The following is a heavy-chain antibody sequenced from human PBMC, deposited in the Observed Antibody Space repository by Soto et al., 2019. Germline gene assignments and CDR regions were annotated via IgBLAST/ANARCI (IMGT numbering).Heavy chain of an antibody. CDR3: ARHLRTGATNHNAFDI. J-gene: IGHJ3*02. CDR2: IYPGDSDT. V-gene: IGHV5-51*01. CDR1: GYSFTSYW. D-gene: IGHD3-16*01. Sequence: GESLKISCKGSGYSFTSYWIGWVRQMPGKGLEWMGIIYPGDSDTRYSPSFQGQVTISADKSISTAYLQWSSLKASDTAMYYCARHLRTGATNHNAFDIWGQGTMVTVSS.